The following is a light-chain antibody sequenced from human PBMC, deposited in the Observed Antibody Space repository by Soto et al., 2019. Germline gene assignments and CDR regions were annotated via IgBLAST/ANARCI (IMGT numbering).Light chain of an antibody. Sequence: QSVLTHPASVAGSPAQSITISCTGTSIDVGNYNLVSWYQQHPGKAPQLMIFEGSKRPSGVSNRFSGSKSGNTASLTISGLQAEDEADYYCCSYAGSSSYVFGTGTKV. CDR3: CSYAGSSSYV. V-gene: IGLV2-23*01. J-gene: IGLJ1*01. CDR2: EGS. CDR1: SIDVGNYNL.